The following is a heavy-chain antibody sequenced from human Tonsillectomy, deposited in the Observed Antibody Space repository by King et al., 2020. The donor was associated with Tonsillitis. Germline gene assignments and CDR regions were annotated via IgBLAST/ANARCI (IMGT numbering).Heavy chain of an antibody. CDR1: GFTFSTYA. Sequence: DVQLVESGGGLVQPGGSLRLSCSASGFTFSTYAIHWVRQAPGKGLEYVSAISSNGGNTYYADSVKGRFTISRDNSKNTLYLQMSSLRAEDTAVYYCVKFPTDCSSTSCLDYWGQGTLVTVSS. CDR3: VKFPTDCSSTSCLDY. J-gene: IGHJ4*02. V-gene: IGHV3-64D*06. CDR2: ISSNGGNT. D-gene: IGHD2-2*01.